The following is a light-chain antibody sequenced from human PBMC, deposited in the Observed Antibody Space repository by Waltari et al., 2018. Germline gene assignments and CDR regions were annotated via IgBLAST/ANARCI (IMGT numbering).Light chain of an antibody. J-gene: IGLJ2*01. CDR3: STWDDSLDNPV. CDR2: RNN. CDR1: SSNIGNNY. V-gene: IGLV1-47*01. Sequence: QSVLTQPPSASGTPGQRVTISCSGSSSNIGNNYVYWYQQPPGTAPKLLIYRNNQRPSGVPDRFSGSKSGTSASLAISGLRSEDEADYYCSTWDDSLDNPVFGGGTKLTVL.